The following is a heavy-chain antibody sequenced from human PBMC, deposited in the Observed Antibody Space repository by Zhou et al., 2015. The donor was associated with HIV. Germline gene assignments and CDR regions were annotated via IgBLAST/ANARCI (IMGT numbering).Heavy chain of an antibody. CDR3: ARDLELSVVVVAAIHFDY. CDR2: IIPIFGTA. Sequence: QVQLVQSGAEVKKPGSSVKVSCKASGGTFNNYAISWVRQAPGQGLEWMGGIIPIFGTAHYTQKFQGRVTINADESTSTAYMELRSLRSDDTAVYYCARDLELSVVVVAAIHFDYWGQGTLVTVSS. J-gene: IGHJ4*02. V-gene: IGHV1-69*01. D-gene: IGHD2-15*01. CDR1: GGTFNNYA.